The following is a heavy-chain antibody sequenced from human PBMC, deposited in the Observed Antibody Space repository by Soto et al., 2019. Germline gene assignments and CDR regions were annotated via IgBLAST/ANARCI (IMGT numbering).Heavy chain of an antibody. D-gene: IGHD1-1*01. CDR2: ISSSSSTI. Sequence: SVRRVRQAPRKGLEWVSYISSSSSTIYYADSVKGRFTISRDNAKNSLYLRMNSLRAEDTAVYYCATGTFRFDPWGQGTLVTVSS. CDR3: ATGTFRFDP. J-gene: IGHJ5*02. V-gene: IGHV3-48*01. CDR1: S.